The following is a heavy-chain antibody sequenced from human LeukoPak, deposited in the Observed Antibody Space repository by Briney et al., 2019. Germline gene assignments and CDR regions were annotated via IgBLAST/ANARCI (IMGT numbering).Heavy chain of an antibody. CDR3: AREYTGGAIDY. Sequence: GASVKVSCKASGYTFTAYFMHWVRQAPGQGLEWMGWINPNSGGTNYAQKFQGRVTVTRDTSISTAYMELSRLRSDDTAVYYCAREYTGGAIDYWGQGTLVTVSS. CDR2: INPNSGGT. V-gene: IGHV1-2*02. D-gene: IGHD5-12*01. J-gene: IGHJ4*02. CDR1: GYTFTAYF.